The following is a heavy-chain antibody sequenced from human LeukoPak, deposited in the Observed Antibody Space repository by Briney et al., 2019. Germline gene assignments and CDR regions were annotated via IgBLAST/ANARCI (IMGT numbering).Heavy chain of an antibody. CDR1: GFTFSSYW. CDR3: SGYPYYYYMDV. V-gene: IGHV3-74*01. Sequence: PGGSLRLSCAASGFTFSSYWMHWVRQAPGKGLVWVSRINSDGSSTSYADSVKGRFTISRDNAKNTLYLQMYSLRAEDTAVYYCSGYPYYYYMDVWGKGTTVIVSS. J-gene: IGHJ6*03. D-gene: IGHD6-25*01. CDR2: INSDGSST.